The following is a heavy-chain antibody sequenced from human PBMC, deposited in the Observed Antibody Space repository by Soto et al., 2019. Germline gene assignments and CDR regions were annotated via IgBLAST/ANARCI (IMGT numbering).Heavy chain of an antibody. Sequence: QVPLVQSGAEVKKPGSSVKVSCKASGGTFSSYAISWVRQAPGQGLEWMGGIIPIFGTANYAQKFQGRVTITADESTSTAYMELSSLRSEDTAVYYCAASVTMIVVVIHFDYWGQGTLVTVSS. J-gene: IGHJ4*02. CDR1: GGTFSSYA. D-gene: IGHD3-22*01. V-gene: IGHV1-69*01. CDR2: IIPIFGTA. CDR3: AASVTMIVVVIHFDY.